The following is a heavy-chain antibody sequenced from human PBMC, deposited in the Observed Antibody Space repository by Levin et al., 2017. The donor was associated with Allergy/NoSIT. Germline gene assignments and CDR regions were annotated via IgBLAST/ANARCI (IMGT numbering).Heavy chain of an antibody. CDR3: ASFPRGKYSSGSDY. J-gene: IGHJ4*02. CDR2: IYSGGST. V-gene: IGHV3-53*01. Sequence: GESLKISCAASGFTVSSNYMSWVRQAPGKGLEWVSVIYSGGSTYYADSVKGRFTISRDNSKNTLYLQMNSLRAEDTAVYYCASFPRGKYSSGSDYWGQGTLVTVSS. CDR1: GFTVSSNY. D-gene: IGHD6-19*01.